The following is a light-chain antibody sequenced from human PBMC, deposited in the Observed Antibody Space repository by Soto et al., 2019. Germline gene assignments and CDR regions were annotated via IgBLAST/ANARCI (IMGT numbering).Light chain of an antibody. Sequence: DIQMTQSPSSLSASVGDRVTITCRASQSIRTYVNWYQQKPGKAPNLLIYGASSLQSVGPSRFSGSGSGTDFSLTISSLQPDDFATYYYQQSFNSPRTFGQGTKVEIK. J-gene: IGKJ1*01. CDR1: QSIRTY. V-gene: IGKV1-39*01. CDR2: GAS. CDR3: QQSFNSPRT.